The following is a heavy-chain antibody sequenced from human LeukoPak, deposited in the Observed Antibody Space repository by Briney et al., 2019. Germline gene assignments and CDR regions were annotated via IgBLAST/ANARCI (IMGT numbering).Heavy chain of an antibody. D-gene: IGHD3-22*01. CDR2: TSYDGSSY. Sequence: PGGSLRLSCAASGFTFSNYGMHWVRQAPGKGLEWVAFTSYDGSSYSYADSVKGRFTISRDNCKNTLHLQMNSLRAEDTAVYHCAKDGGHYYDNSAFDYWGQGTLVTVSS. CDR1: GFTFSNYG. J-gene: IGHJ4*02. V-gene: IGHV3-30*18. CDR3: AKDGGHYYDNSAFDY.